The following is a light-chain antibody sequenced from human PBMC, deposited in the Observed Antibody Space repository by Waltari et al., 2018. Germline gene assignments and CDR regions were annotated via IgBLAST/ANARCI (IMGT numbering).Light chain of an antibody. CDR3: QYRGHWPPGAT. Sequence: DIQMTQSPSSLSASVGDRVTIPCRASQGISNYLAWYQQKPGKVPQLLIYGASTLHSGVPSRFSGSGSGTDFTLTISSLEPEDFAVYYCQYRGHWPPGATFGPGTKVEIK. J-gene: IGKJ3*01. V-gene: IGKV1-27*01. CDR1: QGISNY. CDR2: GAS.